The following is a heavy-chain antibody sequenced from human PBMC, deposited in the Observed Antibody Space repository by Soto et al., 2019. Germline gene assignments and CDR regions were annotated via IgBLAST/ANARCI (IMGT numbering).Heavy chain of an antibody. Sequence: SETPSLTCAVYGGSFSGYYWSWIRQPPGKGLEWIGEISHSGSTNYNPSLKSRVTISVDTSKNQFSLKLSSVTAADTAVYYCARGYDYVWGSHRSSTRCVPWGQGTLVTVSA. CDR3: ARGYDYVWGSHRSSTRCVP. J-gene: IGHJ5*02. CDR1: GGSFSGYY. D-gene: IGHD3-16*02. CDR2: ISHSGST. V-gene: IGHV4-34*01.